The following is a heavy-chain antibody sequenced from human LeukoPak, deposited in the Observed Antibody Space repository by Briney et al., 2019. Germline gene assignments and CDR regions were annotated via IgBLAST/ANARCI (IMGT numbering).Heavy chain of an antibody. CDR3: AGAGIAAAGTNRFYP. Sequence: ARTLSLTCTPSRGSISRSSFNWSWVRQPPEKGLEWIGRIYTSGSTNNNPPPKSRVTISVDTSTNQCSLRLSSVTAADTAVYYCAGAGIAAAGTNRFYPWGQGTLVTVSS. V-gene: IGHV4-61*02. D-gene: IGHD6-13*01. CDR1: RGSISRSSFN. CDR2: IYTSGST. J-gene: IGHJ5*02.